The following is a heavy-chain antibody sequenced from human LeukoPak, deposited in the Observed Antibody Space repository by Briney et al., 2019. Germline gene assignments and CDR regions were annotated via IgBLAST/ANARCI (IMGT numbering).Heavy chain of an antibody. J-gene: IGHJ6*02. CDR2: ISSSGSTI. CDR3: ARVLLWFGELSGMDV. Sequence: GGSLRLSCAASGFTFSSYEMNWVRQAPGKGLEWVSYISSSGSTIYYAVSVKGRFTISRDNAKNSLYLQMNSLRAEDTAVYYCARVLLWFGELSGMDVWGQGTTVTVSS. V-gene: IGHV3-48*03. D-gene: IGHD3-10*01. CDR1: GFTFSSYE.